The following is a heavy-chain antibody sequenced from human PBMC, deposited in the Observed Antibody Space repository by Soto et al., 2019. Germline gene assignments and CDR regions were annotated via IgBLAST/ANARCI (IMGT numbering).Heavy chain of an antibody. J-gene: IGHJ5*02. CDR2: ISSSSSYI. CDR3: ARALYYYDSSGYYGS. D-gene: IGHD3-22*01. Sequence: EVQLVESGGGLVKPGGSLRLSCAASGFTFSSYSMNWVRQAPGKGLEWVSSISSSSSYIYYADSVKGRFTISRDNAKNSLYLQMNSLRAEDTAVYYCARALYYYDSSGYYGSWGQGTLVNVSS. CDR1: GFTFSSYS. V-gene: IGHV3-21*01.